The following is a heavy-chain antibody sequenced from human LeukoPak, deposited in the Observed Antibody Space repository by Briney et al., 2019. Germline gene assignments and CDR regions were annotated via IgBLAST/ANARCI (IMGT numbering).Heavy chain of an antibody. J-gene: IGHJ4*02. CDR1: GYTFTNYW. V-gene: IGHV5-51*01. D-gene: IGHD6-13*01. CDR3: ATHMSGSSIWYLFDY. CDR2: IYPGDSDT. Sequence: GESLRISCKGCGYTFTNYWLAWVRLMPGKGLEWMGIIYPGDSDTRYSPSFQGQVTFSADKSISTAYLQWSSLKASDSAMYYCATHMSGSSIWYLFDYWGQGTLVTVSS.